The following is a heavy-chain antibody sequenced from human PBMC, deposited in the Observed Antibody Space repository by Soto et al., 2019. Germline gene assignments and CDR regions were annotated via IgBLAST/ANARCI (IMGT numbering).Heavy chain of an antibody. CDR1: GFTFCSYG. CDR2: ISRSSSTI. D-gene: IGHD6-6*01. V-gene: IGHV3-48*01. J-gene: IGHJ6*03. Sequence: GGALRLSCAASGFTFCSYGMNWVRQAPGKGLEWVSYISRSSSTIYYADSVKGRFTISRDNAKNSLYLQMNSLRAEDTAVYYCARDTAARPHWYYYYYMDVWGKGTTVTVSS. CDR3: ARDTAARPHWYYYYYMDV.